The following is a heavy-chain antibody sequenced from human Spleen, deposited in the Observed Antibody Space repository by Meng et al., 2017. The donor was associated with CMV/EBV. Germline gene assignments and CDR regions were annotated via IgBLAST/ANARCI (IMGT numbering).Heavy chain of an antibody. Sequence: GESLKISCAASGFTFSSYSMNWVRQAPGKGLEWASSISSSSSYIYYADSVKGRFTISRDNAKNSLYLQMNSLRAEDTAVYYCARDDQLLFKGNPRNYGMDVWGQGTTVTVSS. J-gene: IGHJ6*02. CDR2: ISSSSSYI. V-gene: IGHV3-21*01. CDR1: GFTFSSYS. CDR3: ARDDQLLFKGNPRNYGMDV. D-gene: IGHD2-2*01.